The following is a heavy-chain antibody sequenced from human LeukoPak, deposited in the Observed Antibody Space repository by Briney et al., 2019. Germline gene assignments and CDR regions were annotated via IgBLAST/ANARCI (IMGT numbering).Heavy chain of an antibody. V-gene: IGHV3-23*01. J-gene: IGHJ3*02. CDR2: ISGSGAAT. Sequence: PGGSLRLSCAVTGFTFNIYALSWVRQAPGKGLEWVSTISGSGAATYYADSVKGRFTISRDNSKNTLYLQMNTLRADDTAVYYCAKDSLGGYTYGWGIFDIWGQGTLVTVSS. CDR3: AKDSLGGYTYGWGIFDI. CDR1: GFTFNIYA. D-gene: IGHD5-18*01.